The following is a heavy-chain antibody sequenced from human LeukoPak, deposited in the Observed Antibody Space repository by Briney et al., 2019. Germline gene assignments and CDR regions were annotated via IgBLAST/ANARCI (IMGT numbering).Heavy chain of an antibody. D-gene: IGHD2-8*01. CDR2: RHLSTTP. J-gene: IGHJ4*02. Sequence: SETLSLTCAVSGGSITTTNWWSWVRQPPGQGLEWIWARHLSTTPNYTPSLKSRVTVSLDKSKSLLFLNLTSVTAADTAVYYCSKENGAFSPFGYWGQGTLVTVSS. CDR1: GGSITTTNW. CDR3: SKENGAFSPFGY. V-gene: IGHV4-4*02.